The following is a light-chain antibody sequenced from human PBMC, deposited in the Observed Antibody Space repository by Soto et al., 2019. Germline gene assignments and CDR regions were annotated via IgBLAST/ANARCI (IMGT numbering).Light chain of an antibody. CDR1: SRNVGGHDY. CDR2: ELS. Sequence: QSALTQPPSASGSPGQSVTISCTGPSRNVGGHDYVSWYQQHPGKAPKLMIYELSKRPSGVPDRFSGSKSGNTASLTVSGLQAEDEADYYCSSYVTGNSLIFGGGTKVTVL. CDR3: SSYVTGNSLI. J-gene: IGLJ2*01. V-gene: IGLV2-8*01.